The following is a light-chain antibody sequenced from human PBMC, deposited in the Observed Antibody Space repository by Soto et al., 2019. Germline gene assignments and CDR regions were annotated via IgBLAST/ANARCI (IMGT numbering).Light chain of an antibody. CDR3: QQYHNWTPYT. J-gene: IGKJ2*01. V-gene: IGKV3-15*01. CDR2: GAS. CDR1: QSVSSN. Sequence: EVVRTQSPATLSVSPGERATLSCRASQSVSSNLAWYQQKPGQAPRLLIYGASTRATGNPARFSGSGSGTEFTLTISSLQSEDFAAYYCQQYHNWTPYTSGEGTNLVTK.